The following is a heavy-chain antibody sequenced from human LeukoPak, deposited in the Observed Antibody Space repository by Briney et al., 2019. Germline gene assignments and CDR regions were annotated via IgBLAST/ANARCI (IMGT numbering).Heavy chain of an antibody. CDR1: GFSFRSHG. J-gene: IGHJ4*02. D-gene: IGHD2-15*01. CDR2: ISPRGDIT. CDR3: AKAPVTTCRGAFCYPFDY. Sequence: PGGSLRLSCAASGFSFRSHGMNWVRQAPGKGLEWVSGISPRGDITYYKDSVKGRFTISRDSYKNTLFLQMNRLRPEDAAVYYCAKAPVTTCRGAFCYPFDYWGLGTLVTVSS. V-gene: IGHV3-23*01.